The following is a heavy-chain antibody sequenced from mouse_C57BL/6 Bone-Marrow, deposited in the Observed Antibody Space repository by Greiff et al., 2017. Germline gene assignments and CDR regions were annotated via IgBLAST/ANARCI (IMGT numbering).Heavy chain of an antibody. CDR2: IRNKANGYTT. V-gene: IGHV7-3*01. Sequence: EGKRGEGGGGLVQPGGSLRLYCAASGFTFPDYYMSWVRQPPGKSIEWLGFIRNKANGYTTEYSASVKGRFTISRDNSQSILYLQMNALRAEDSATYYCARWDSAQALYYFDYWGQGTTLTFSS. D-gene: IGHD3-2*02. CDR3: ARWDSAQALYYFDY. CDR1: GFTFPDYY. J-gene: IGHJ2*01.